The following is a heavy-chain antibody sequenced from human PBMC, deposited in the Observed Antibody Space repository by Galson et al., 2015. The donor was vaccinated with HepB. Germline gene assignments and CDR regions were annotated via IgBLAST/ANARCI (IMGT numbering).Heavy chain of an antibody. CDR1: GFTFSRYA. V-gene: IGHV3-23*01. J-gene: IGHJ4*02. CDR2: ITSNGGST. Sequence: SLRLSCAASGFTFSRYAMTWVRQAPGKGLEWISSITSNGGSTFYTNSVKGRFTIARDNSRNTVVLQLSSLRPEDTAVYYCAKYGIMVSNNPYQLHFWGQGTLVSVSS. CDR3: AKYGIMVSNNPYQLHF. D-gene: IGHD2-8*01.